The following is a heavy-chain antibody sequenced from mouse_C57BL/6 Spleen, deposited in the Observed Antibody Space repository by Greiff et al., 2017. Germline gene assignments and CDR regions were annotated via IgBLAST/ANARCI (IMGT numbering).Heavy chain of an antibody. Sequence: EVQLQQSGPELMKPGASVKISCKASGYTFTDYNMDWVKQSHGKSLEWIGDINPKNGGTIYNQKFKGKATLTVEKSSSTAYMELRSLTSEDTAFYYCAGCHGYDDGFAYWGQGTLVTVSA. V-gene: IGHV1-18*01. J-gene: IGHJ3*01. CDR1: GYTFTDYN. CDR3: AGCHGYDDGFAY. CDR2: INPKNGGT. D-gene: IGHD2-2*01.